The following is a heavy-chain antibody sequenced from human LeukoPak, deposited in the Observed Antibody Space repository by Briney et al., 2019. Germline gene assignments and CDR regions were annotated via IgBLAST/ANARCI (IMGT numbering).Heavy chain of an antibody. V-gene: IGHV4-59*01. D-gene: IGHD2/OR15-2a*01. CDR2: VYCSGST. CDR1: GGSISNYY. J-gene: IGHJ4*02. Sequence: TSETLSLTCTVAGGSISNYYWTWIRQPPGKGLEWIGYVYCSGSTNYNPSLKSRLTISVDTSKNQFSLKLSSLTAADTAVYYGASSQYYNLYRGPGNLVTVSS. CDR3: ASSQYYNLY.